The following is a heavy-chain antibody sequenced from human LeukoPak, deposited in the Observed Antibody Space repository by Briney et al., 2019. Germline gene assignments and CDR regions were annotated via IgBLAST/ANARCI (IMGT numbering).Heavy chain of an antibody. Sequence: PGGSLRLSCAASGFTVTDNYMNWVRQSSGKGLEWVSVIYGGGDTNYADSVKGRFIISRDTSKNTVYLQMNSLGAEDTAVYYCSRHHSRRPFDYWGQGTLVTVSS. CDR3: SRHHSRRPFDY. CDR2: IYGGGDT. J-gene: IGHJ4*02. V-gene: IGHV3-53*01. CDR1: GFTVTDNY.